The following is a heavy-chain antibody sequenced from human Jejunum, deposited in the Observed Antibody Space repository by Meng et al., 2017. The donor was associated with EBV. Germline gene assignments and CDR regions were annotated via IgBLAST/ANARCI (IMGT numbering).Heavy chain of an antibody. CDR1: GGSVNSGNGY. J-gene: IGHJ4*02. D-gene: IGHD5-12*01. V-gene: IGHV4-61*01. Sequence: QLRLQQPGPGPVKPSETLSLTCTVSGGSVNSGNGYWSWIRQPPGKGLEWIGYIYYSGSTNYIPSLKSRVTISLDTSKNQFSLKLSSVTAADTAVYYCAGLRYSGYDRAFDYWGQGALVTVSS. CDR3: AGLRYSGYDRAFDY. CDR2: IYYSGST.